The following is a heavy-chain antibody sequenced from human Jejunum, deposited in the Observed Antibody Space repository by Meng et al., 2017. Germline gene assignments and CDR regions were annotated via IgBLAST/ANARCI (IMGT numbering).Heavy chain of an antibody. CDR1: GGSISTAGYY. CDR2: IFYSGTT. Sequence: QLQLQEAGPGLVKPSETLSLTCAVSGGSISTAGYYWGWIRQSPGKGLEWIGSIFYSGTTYYNPSLKSRVTISIDTSKNQFPLKMNSVTAADTAVYYCARDTAGFGPWGQGTLVTVSS. J-gene: IGHJ5*02. CDR3: ARDTAGFGP. V-gene: IGHV4-39*07. D-gene: IGHD6-13*01.